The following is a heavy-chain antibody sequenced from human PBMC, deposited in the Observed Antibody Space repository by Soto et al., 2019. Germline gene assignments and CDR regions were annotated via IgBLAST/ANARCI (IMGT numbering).Heavy chain of an antibody. CDR3: ARIVGATEQGGYYFDY. V-gene: IGHV4-39*01. CDR2: IYYSGST. J-gene: IGHJ4*02. D-gene: IGHD1-26*01. CDR1: GGSISSSSYY. Sequence: SETLSLTCTVSGGSISSSSYYWGWIRQPPGKGLEWIGSIYYSGSTYYNPSLKSRVTISVDTSKNQFSLKLSSVTAADTAVYYCARIVGATEQGGYYFDYWGQGTLVTVSS.